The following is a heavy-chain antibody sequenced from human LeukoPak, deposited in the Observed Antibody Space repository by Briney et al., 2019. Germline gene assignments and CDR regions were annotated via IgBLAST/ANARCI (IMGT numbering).Heavy chain of an antibody. J-gene: IGHJ4*02. CDR3: ARDSGGSYYKAFDY. CDR1: GYTFTGYY. V-gene: IGHV1-2*02. Sequence: ASVKVSCKASGYTFTGYYMHWVRQAPGQGLEWMGWINPNSGGTNYAQKFQGRVTMTRDTSISTVYMELSRLRSDDTAVYYCARDSGGSYYKAFDYWGQGTLVTVSS. CDR2: INPNSGGT. D-gene: IGHD1-26*01.